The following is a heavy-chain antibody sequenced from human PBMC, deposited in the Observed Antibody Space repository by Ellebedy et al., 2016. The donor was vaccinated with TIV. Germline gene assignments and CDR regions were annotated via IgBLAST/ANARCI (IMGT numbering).Heavy chain of an antibody. J-gene: IGHJ6*02. CDR2: AYYWSTWIY. D-gene: IGHD5-18*01. V-gene: IGHV6-1*01. CDR3: ARDPPFGYSCAVV. CDR1: GDIVSNKYAT. Sequence: SQTLSLTYAISGDIVSNKYATGNWIRRSPSRVHEWLGSAYYWSTWIYDYSVSVKGRITINPDTSHNQLSLHLNSVTPEDTAVYYCARDPPFGYSCAVVWGQGTTVTVSS.